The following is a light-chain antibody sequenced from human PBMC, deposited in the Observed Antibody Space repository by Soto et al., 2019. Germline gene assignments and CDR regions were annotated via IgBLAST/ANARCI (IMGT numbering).Light chain of an antibody. V-gene: IGKV3-15*01. CDR2: GAS. Sequence: EIVITQSPATLSVSPGERATLSCRASQSVNNNLAWYQQKPGQAPRLLIHGASTRATGIPARFSGYGSGTEFTLTISSLQSEDFAVYYCQQYNDWPPMYTSGQGTKVDI. CDR1: QSVNNN. CDR3: QQYNDWPPMYT. J-gene: IGKJ2*01.